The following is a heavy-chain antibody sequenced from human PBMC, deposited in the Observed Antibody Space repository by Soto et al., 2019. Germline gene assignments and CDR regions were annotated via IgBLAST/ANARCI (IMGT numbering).Heavy chain of an antibody. CDR1: GYTFTSYA. Sequence: ASVKVSCKASGYTFTSYAIHWVRQAPGQRLEWMVCINAGNGNTKYSQKFQGRVTITRDTSARTAYMELSSLRYEDTAVYYCARAKYYDILTGYFEDWAQGTVVTVSS. V-gene: IGHV1-3*01. CDR3: ARAKYYDILTGYFED. J-gene: IGHJ4*02. CDR2: INAGNGNT. D-gene: IGHD3-9*01.